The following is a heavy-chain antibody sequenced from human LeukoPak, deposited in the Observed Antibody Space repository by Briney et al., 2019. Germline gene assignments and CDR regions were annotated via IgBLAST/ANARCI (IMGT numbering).Heavy chain of an antibody. CDR1: TFTFSDYG. CDR2: IRYDGKKT. V-gene: IGHV3-30*02. CDR3: ARVGYSDFWSGYYWDY. J-gene: IGHJ4*02. Sequence: GGSLRLSCVGSTFTFSDYGMHWVRQAPGKGLEWVAFIRYDGKKTYYADSAKGRFTISRDNSKNTLYLEMNSLRAEDTAVYYCARVGYSDFWSGYYWDYWGQGTLATVSS. D-gene: IGHD3-3*01.